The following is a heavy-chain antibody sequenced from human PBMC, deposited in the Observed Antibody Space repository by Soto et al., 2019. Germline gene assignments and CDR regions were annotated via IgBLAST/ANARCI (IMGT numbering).Heavy chain of an antibody. CDR1: GYSFINYW. Sequence: PGESLKLSCKGSGYSFINYWIGWVRQMPGRGLEWMGVIYPGDSTISYSPSFQGQVTISADKSISTAYLQWSGLKASDTAIYYCARRLSTGWFLDFWGQGTLVTVSS. CDR3: ARRLSTGWFLDF. CDR2: IYPGDSTI. D-gene: IGHD6-19*01. V-gene: IGHV5-51*01. J-gene: IGHJ4*02.